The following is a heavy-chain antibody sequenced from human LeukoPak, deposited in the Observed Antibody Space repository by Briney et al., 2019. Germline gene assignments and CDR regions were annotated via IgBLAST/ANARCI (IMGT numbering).Heavy chain of an antibody. CDR3: ARDTFCGGDCYAYYGMDV. J-gene: IGHJ6*02. CDR1: GFTFSSYS. D-gene: IGHD2-21*02. CDR2: ISSSRSYI. Sequence: GGSLRLSCMPSGFTFSSYSMNWVRQAPGKGLEWVSSISSSRSYIFYADLVKGRFTISGDNAKNSLYLQMNSLRADDTAVYYCARDTFCGGDCYAYYGMDVWGQGTTVTVSS. V-gene: IGHV3-21*01.